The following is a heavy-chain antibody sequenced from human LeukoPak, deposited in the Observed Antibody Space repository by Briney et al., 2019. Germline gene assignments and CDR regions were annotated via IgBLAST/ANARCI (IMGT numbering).Heavy chain of an antibody. J-gene: IGHJ3*02. CDR2: INHSGST. CDR1: GGSFSGYY. D-gene: IGHD5-24*01. Sequence: PSESLSLTCAVYGGSFSGYYWSWIRQPPGKVLEWVGAINHSGSTNYNPSLKSRVTISVDTSRNQFSLKRGAVTAADTAVYYCARSFREGYSSIESFDIWGQGTMVTDSS. V-gene: IGHV4-34*01. CDR3: ARSFREGYSSIESFDI.